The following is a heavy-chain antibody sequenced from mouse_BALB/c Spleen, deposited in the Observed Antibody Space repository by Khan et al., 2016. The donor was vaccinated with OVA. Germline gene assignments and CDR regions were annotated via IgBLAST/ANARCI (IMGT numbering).Heavy chain of an antibody. Sequence: EVQLQQSGPELVKPGASVKISCKASGYSFTGYFMNWVMQSHGKSLEWIGRINPHIGETFYNQKFKDKATLTVDESSRTAHMELRSLASEDSAVYYCARKNASDFDYWGQGTTLAVSS. D-gene: IGHD6-1*01. CDR1: GYSFTGYF. CDR3: ARKNASDFDY. V-gene: IGHV1-20*02. J-gene: IGHJ2*01. CDR2: INPHIGET.